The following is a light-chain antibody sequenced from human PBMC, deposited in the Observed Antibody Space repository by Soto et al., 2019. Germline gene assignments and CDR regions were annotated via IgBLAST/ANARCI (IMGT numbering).Light chain of an antibody. Sequence: DIQMTQSPSSLSASVGDRVTITCRASQSISSYLNWYQQKPGKAPKLLIYAASTLQSGVPSRFSGSGSGTDFTLTISNLQHEDFATYYCQQSYSTPNTFGQGTKVEIK. CDR2: AAS. CDR3: QQSYSTPNT. CDR1: QSISSY. J-gene: IGKJ1*01. V-gene: IGKV1-39*01.